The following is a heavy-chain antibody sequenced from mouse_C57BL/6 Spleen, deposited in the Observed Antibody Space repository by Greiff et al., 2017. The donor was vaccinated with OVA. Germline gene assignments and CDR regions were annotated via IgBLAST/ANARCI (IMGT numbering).Heavy chain of an antibody. V-gene: IGHV7-1*01. Sequence: EVKVVESGGGLVQSGRSLRLSCATSGFTFSDFYMEWVRQAPGKGLEWIAASRNKANDYTTEYSASVKGRFIVSRDTSQSILYLQMNALRAEDTAIYYCARDALLPRSGAMDYWGQGTSVTVSS. D-gene: IGHD1-1*01. CDR1: GFTFSDFY. CDR3: ARDALLPRSGAMDY. J-gene: IGHJ4*01. CDR2: SRNKANDYTT.